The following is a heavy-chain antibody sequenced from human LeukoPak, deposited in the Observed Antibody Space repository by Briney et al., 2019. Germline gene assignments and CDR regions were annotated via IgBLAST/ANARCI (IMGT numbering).Heavy chain of an antibody. CDR1: GFTFSSYG. V-gene: IGHV3-30*03. Sequence: GGSLRLSCAASGFTFSSYGMHWVRQAPGKGLEWVAVISYDGSNKYYADSVKGRFTISRDNSKNTLYLQMNSLRAEDTAVYYCARGGHYDSVWGRYRQKDGFDYWGQGTLVIVSS. D-gene: IGHD3-16*02. CDR2: ISYDGSNK. CDR3: ARGGHYDSVWGRYRQKDGFDY. J-gene: IGHJ4*02.